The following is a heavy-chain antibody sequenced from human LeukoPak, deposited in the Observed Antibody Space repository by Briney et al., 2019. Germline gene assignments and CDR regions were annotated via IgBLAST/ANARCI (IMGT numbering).Heavy chain of an antibody. V-gene: IGHV3-23*01. J-gene: IGHJ4*02. CDR2: ISGSGGST. Sequence: PRGSLRLSCAASGFTFSSYAKSWVRQAPGKGLEWVSGISGSGGSTYYADSVKGRFTISRDDSKNTLYLQVNSLRAEDTAVYYCAKDRRLRVTQWDAFDYWGQGTLVTVSS. CDR1: GFTFSSYA. D-gene: IGHD1-26*01. CDR3: AKDRRLRVTQWDAFDY.